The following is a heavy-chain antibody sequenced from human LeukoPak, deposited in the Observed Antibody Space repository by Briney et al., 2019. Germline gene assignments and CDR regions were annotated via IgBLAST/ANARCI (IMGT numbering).Heavy chain of an antibody. CDR1: GYSFTSYW. J-gene: IGHJ6*02. D-gene: IGHD3-10*01. CDR3: ARQSIWFGESSYYFYSGMDV. Sequence: GESLKVSCKGSGYSFTSYWIGWVRQMPGKGLEWMGIIYPGDSDTRYSPSFQGQVTISADKSISAAYLQWNSLKASDTAIYYCARQSIWFGESSYYFYSGMDVWGQGTTVTVSS. V-gene: IGHV5-51*01. CDR2: IYPGDSDT.